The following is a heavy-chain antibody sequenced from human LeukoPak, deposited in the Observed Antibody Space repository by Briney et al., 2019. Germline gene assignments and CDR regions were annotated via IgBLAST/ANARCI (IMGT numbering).Heavy chain of an antibody. CDR3: ARARRYSYGYD. D-gene: IGHD5-18*01. V-gene: IGHV3-64*01. CDR1: GFTFSIYA. CDR2: ISSYGNNT. J-gene: IGHJ4*02. Sequence: PGGSLRLSCAASGFTFSIYAMHWVRQSPGKGLEYVSAISSYGNNTYYANSVKGRFTISRDNSKNTLYLQMGSLRAEDMAVYYCARARRYSYGYDWGQGTLVTVSS.